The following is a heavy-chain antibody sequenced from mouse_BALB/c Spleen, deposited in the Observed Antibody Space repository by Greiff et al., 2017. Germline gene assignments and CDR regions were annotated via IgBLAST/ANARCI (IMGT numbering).Heavy chain of an antibody. Sequence: EVKLQESGGGLVKPGGSLKLSCAASGFTFSSYAMSWVRQSPEKRLEWVAEISSGGSYTYYPDTVTGRFTISRDNAKNTLYLEMSSLRSEDTAMYYCARSLPFAYWGQGTLVTVSA. CDR1: GFTFSSYA. D-gene: IGHD1-1*01. CDR3: ARSLPFAY. V-gene: IGHV5-9-4*01. J-gene: IGHJ3*01. CDR2: ISSGGSYT.